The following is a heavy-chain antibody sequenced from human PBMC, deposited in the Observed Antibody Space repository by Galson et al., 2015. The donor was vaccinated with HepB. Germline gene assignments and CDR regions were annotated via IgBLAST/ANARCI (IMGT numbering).Heavy chain of an antibody. CDR3: ASGRIQLWADYYYYYMDV. J-gene: IGHJ6*03. CDR2: INTNTGNP. V-gene: IGHV7-4-1*02. D-gene: IGHD5-18*01. CDR1: GYTFTSYA. Sequence: SVKVSCKASGYTFTSYAMNWVRQAPGQGLEWMGWINTNTGNPTYAQGFTGRFVFSLDTSVSTAYLQISSLKAEDTAVYYCASGRIQLWADYYYYYMDVWGKGTTVTVSS.